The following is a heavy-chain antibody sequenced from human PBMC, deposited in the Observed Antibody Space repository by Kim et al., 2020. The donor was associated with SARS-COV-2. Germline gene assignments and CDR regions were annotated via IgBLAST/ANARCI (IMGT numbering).Heavy chain of an antibody. J-gene: IGHJ4*02. CDR1: GGSISSGGYY. V-gene: IGHV4-31*03. D-gene: IGHD3-10*02. CDR2: IYYNGST. Sequence: SETLSLTCTVSGGSISSGGYYWSWIRQHPGKGLEWIGYIYYNGSTYYNPSLKSRVTISVDTSKNQFSLKLSSVTAADTAVYYCARCSGSYLDFDYWGQGTLVTVSS. CDR3: ARCSGSYLDFDY.